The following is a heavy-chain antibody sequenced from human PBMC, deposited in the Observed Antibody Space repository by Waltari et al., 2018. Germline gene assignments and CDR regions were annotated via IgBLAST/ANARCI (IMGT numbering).Heavy chain of an antibody. Sequence: EVQLMESGGDLVQPGGSLRLSCVVSGFPFNTFWMNWVRQAPGKGLVWVSRINNEGTYTTYADSVKGRFTISRDNAKNTLYLQMNSLRVEDTAVYYCGGGGLDGAAYWGQGTLVNVSS. CDR3: GGGGLDGAAY. CDR2: INNEGTYT. CDR1: GFPFNTFW. D-gene: IGHD3-16*01. V-gene: IGHV3-74*01. J-gene: IGHJ4*02.